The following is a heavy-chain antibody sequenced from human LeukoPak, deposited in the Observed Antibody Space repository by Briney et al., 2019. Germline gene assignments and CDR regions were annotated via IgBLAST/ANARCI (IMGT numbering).Heavy chain of an antibody. CDR1: GFTFSSYA. CDR3: AKDRTVGASYWYFDL. V-gene: IGHV3-23*01. Sequence: PGGSLRLSCAASGFTFSSYAMSWVRQAPGKGLEWVSAISGSGGSTYYADSVKGRFTISRDNSKNTLSLHMNTLRAEDTAIYYCAKDRTVGASYWYFDLWGRGTLVTVSS. CDR2: ISGSGGST. J-gene: IGHJ2*01. D-gene: IGHD1-26*01.